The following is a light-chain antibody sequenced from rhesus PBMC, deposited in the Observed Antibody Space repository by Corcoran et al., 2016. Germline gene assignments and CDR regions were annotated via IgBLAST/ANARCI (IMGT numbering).Light chain of an antibody. CDR1: QGISNW. V-gene: IGKV1-33*02. Sequence: DIQMTQSPSSLSASVGDRVTITCQASQGISNWLAWYQQKPGKAPKLLIYASSRLQSGVPSRFSGSGSGPEFTLTNSSLQPEDFATYYCQQHNSNPYSFGQGTKVEIK. CDR2: ASS. CDR3: QQHNSNPYS. J-gene: IGKJ2*01.